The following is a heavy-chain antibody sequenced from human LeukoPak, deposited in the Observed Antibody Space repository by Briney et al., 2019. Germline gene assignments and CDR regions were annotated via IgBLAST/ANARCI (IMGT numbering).Heavy chain of an antibody. Sequence: GGSLRLSCAASGFTFNTYWMSWVRQAPGKGLEWVANIKHDGSEKYYVDSVKGRFTISRDNAKNSLYLQMNSLRAEDTAVYYCVRDLQYYYAMDVWGQGTTVTVSS. CDR2: IKHDGSEK. CDR3: VRDLQYYYAMDV. V-gene: IGHV3-7*03. J-gene: IGHJ6*02. D-gene: IGHD4-11*01. CDR1: GFTFNTYW.